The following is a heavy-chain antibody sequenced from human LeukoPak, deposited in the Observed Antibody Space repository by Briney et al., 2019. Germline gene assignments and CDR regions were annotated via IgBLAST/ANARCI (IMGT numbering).Heavy chain of an antibody. V-gene: IGHV1-69*04. CDR3: ASFNSDIVVVPAAMTGMDV. J-gene: IGHJ6*02. Sequence: ASVKVSCKASGGTFSSYAISWVRQAPGQGLEWMGRIIPIFGIANYAQKFQGRVTITADKSTSTAYMELSSLRSEDTAVHYCASFNSDIVVVPAAMTGMDVWGQGTTVTVSS. CDR1: GGTFSSYA. CDR2: IIPIFGIA. D-gene: IGHD2-2*01.